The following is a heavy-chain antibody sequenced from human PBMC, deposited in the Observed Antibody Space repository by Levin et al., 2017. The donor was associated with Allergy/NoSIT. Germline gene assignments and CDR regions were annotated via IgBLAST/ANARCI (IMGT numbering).Heavy chain of an antibody. J-gene: IGHJ6*02. CDR1: GYTFTSYA. V-gene: IGHV1-3*01. D-gene: IGHD5-12*01. CDR3: ARGRNIVATIKSYYYYGMDV. Sequence: GASVKVSCKASGYTFTSYAMHWVRQAPGQRLEWMGWINAGNGNTKYSQKFQGRVTITRDTSASTAYMELSSLRSEDTAVYYCARGRNIVATIKSYYYYGMDVWGQGTTVTVSS. CDR2: INAGNGNT.